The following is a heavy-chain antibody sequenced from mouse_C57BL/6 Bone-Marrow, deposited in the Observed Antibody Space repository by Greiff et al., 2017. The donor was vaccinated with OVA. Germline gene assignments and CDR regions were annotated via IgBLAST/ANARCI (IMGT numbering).Heavy chain of an antibody. CDR3: ANYYGSSSWFAY. CDR2: INPYNGGT. J-gene: IGHJ3*01. CDR1: GYTFTDYY. Sequence: EGQLQQSGPVLVKPGASVKMSCKASGYTFTDYYMNWVKQSHGKSLEWIGVINPYNGGTSYNQKFKGKATLTVDKSSSTAYMELNSLTSEDSAVYYCANYYGSSSWFAYWGQGTLVTVSA. V-gene: IGHV1-19*01. D-gene: IGHD1-1*01.